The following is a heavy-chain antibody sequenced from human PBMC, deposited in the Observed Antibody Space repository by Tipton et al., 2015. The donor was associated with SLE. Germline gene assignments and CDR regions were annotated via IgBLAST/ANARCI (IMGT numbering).Heavy chain of an antibody. CDR1: GYTFTGYY. CDR2: IIPILGIA. CDR3: AREEAASNFDY. Sequence: QSGAEVKKPGASVKVSCKASGYTFTGYYMHWVRQAPGQGLEWMGGIIPILGIANYAQKFQGRVTITADKSTSTAYMELSSLRSEDTAVYYCAREEAASNFDYWGQGTLVTVSS. J-gene: IGHJ4*02. V-gene: IGHV1-69*10. D-gene: IGHD2-15*01.